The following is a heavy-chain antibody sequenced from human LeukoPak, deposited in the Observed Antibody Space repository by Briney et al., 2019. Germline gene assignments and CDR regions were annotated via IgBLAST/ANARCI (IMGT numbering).Heavy chain of an antibody. D-gene: IGHD1-7*01. CDR2: IYYSGST. Sequence: SETLSLSCTVSGGSISSNRYYWGWIRQPPGKGLEWIGSIYYSGSTYYNPSLKSRVTISVDTSKNLLSLKLSSVTAADTAVYYCASLPTDNWNYSDWGQGTLATVSS. V-gene: IGHV4-39*01. J-gene: IGHJ4*02. CDR1: GGSISSNRYY. CDR3: ASLPTDNWNYSD.